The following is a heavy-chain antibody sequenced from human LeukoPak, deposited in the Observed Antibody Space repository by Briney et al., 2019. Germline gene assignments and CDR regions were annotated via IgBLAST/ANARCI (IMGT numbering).Heavy chain of an antibody. D-gene: IGHD2-15*01. V-gene: IGHV1-2*02. Sequence: ASVKVSCKASGYTFTGYYMHWVRQAPGQGLEWMGWINPNSGGTNYAQKFQGRVTMTRDTSISTAYMELSRLRSDDTAVYYCARGGVIVVVVAATLTWGQGTLVTVSS. CDR3: ARGGVIVVVVAATLT. CDR1: GYTFTGYY. CDR2: INPNSGGT. J-gene: IGHJ4*02.